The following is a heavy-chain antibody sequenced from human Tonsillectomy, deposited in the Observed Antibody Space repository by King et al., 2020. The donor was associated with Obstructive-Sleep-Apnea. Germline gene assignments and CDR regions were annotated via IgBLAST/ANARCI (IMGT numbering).Heavy chain of an antibody. V-gene: IGHV3-7*03. Sequence: VQLVESGGGLVQPGGSLRLSCGGSEFTFSNYWMSWVRQAPGKGLEWVANINQDGSEKYYVDSVKGRFTISRDNATNSVYLQMNSLKAEDTAVYYCARFDDFWSGSDYFYYGMDVWGQGTTVTVSS. CDR3: ARFDDFWSGSDYFYYGMDV. CDR1: EFTFSNYW. D-gene: IGHD3-3*01. CDR2: INQDGSEK. J-gene: IGHJ6*02.